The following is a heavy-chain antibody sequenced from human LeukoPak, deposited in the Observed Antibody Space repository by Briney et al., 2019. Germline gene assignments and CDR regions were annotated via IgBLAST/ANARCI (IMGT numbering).Heavy chain of an antibody. CDR3: VRDRTMYHFDY. J-gene: IGHJ4*02. CDR1: GYTFTGYY. Sequence: ASVKVSCKASGYTFTGYYIHWVRQAPGQGLEWMGWINPNSGDTKYAQKFQCRVTMPRDTSINTAYLELSGLRSDDTAVFYCVRDRTMYHFDYWRQRAMPT. CDR2: INPNSGDT. D-gene: IGHD3-10*02. V-gene: IGHV1-2*02.